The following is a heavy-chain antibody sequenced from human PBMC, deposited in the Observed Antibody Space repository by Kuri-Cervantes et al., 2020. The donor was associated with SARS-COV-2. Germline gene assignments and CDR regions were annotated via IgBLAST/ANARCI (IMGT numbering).Heavy chain of an antibody. Sequence: GSLRLSCTVSGASISSSSYYWDWNRQPPGKGLEWIGSIYYTGSTYYNPSLKSRVTISVDTSKNQFSLKLSSVTAADTAVYYCARHYITRYFDLWGRGTLVTVSS. CDR3: ARHYITRYFDL. D-gene: IGHD2-2*01. J-gene: IGHJ2*01. V-gene: IGHV4-39*01. CDR1: GASISSSSYY. CDR2: IYYTGST.